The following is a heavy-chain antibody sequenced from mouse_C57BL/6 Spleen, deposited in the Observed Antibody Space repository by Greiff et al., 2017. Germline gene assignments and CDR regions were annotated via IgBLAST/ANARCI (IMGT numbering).Heavy chain of an antibody. CDR3: ASGDIYDGSAWFAY. Sequence: QVHVKQSGAELVRPGTSVKMSCKASGYTFTNYWIGWAKQRPGHGLEWIGDIYPGGGYTNYNEKFKGKATLTADKSSSTAYMQFSSLTSEDSAIYYCASGDIYDGSAWFAYWGQGTLVTVSA. V-gene: IGHV1-63*01. J-gene: IGHJ3*01. D-gene: IGHD2-3*01. CDR2: IYPGGGYT. CDR1: GYTFTNYW.